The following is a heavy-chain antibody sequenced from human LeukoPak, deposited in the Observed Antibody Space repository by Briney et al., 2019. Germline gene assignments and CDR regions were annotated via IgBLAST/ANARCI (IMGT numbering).Heavy chain of an antibody. D-gene: IGHD1-14*01. CDR2: IYYSGST. Sequence: SETLSLTCTVSGGSISSSCYYWGWLRQPPGKGLEWSGSIYYSGSTYYNPSLKSRVTISVDTSKNQSSLKLSCVTAADTAVYYCARSRSYRIPGDYWGQGTLVTVPS. J-gene: IGHJ4*02. CDR1: GGSISSSCYY. V-gene: IGHV4-39*07. CDR3: ARSRSYRIPGDY.